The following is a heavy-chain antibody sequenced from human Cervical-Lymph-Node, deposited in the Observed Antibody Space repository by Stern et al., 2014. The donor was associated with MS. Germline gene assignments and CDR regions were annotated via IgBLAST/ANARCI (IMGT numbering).Heavy chain of an antibody. Sequence: EMQLVESGGGLVKPGGSLRLSCAASGFTFSSYSMNWVRQAPGKGLEWVASISSGGIYIYYADSLKGRFTISRDNAKNSLYLQMNSLRAEDTAVYYCARGRGGNYRYYFDYWGQGTLVTVSS. D-gene: IGHD4-23*01. V-gene: IGHV3-21*01. CDR3: ARGRGGNYRYYFDY. J-gene: IGHJ4*02. CDR2: ISSGGIYI. CDR1: GFTFSSYS.